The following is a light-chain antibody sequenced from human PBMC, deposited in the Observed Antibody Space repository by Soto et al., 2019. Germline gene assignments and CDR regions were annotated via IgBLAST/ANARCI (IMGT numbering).Light chain of an antibody. Sequence: DIQMTQSPSTLSASVGDRVTITCRASQSISVWLAWYQQKPGKAPKLLIYKASSLESGVPSRFSGSGSGTEFTLTISSLQPDDFATYYCQQYNRYPFTFGPGTKVDIK. CDR3: QQYNRYPFT. J-gene: IGKJ3*01. V-gene: IGKV1-5*03. CDR1: QSISVW. CDR2: KAS.